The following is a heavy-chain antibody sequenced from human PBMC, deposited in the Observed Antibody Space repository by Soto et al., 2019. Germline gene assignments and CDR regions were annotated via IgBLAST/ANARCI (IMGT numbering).Heavy chain of an antibody. D-gene: IGHD2-15*01. CDR3: ARGVVVVTATYGMDF. CDR1: GFTFSRYA. CDR2: ISSNGGST. V-gene: IGHV3-64*01. Sequence: EVQLVESGGGLVQPGGSLRLSCAASGFTFSRYAMHWVLQAPGKGLEYVSAISSNGGSTDYANSVKGRFTISRDNFKNKMYLAMGSLRAEDMAVYYCARGVVVVTATYGMDFWGQGTTVTVSS. J-gene: IGHJ6*02.